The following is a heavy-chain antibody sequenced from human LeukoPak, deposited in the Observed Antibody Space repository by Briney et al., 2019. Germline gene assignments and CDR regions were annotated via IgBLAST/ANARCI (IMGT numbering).Heavy chain of an antibody. J-gene: IGHJ4*02. Sequence: SETLSLTCTVSGGSISSYYWSWIRQPPGKGLEWIGYIYYSGSTNYNPSLKSRVTISVDTSKNQFSLKLGSVTAADTAVYYCARDCPNNYFDYWGQGTLVTVSA. V-gene: IGHV4-59*01. CDR2: IYYSGST. CDR1: GGSISSYY. D-gene: IGHD2/OR15-2a*01. CDR3: ARDCPNNYFDY.